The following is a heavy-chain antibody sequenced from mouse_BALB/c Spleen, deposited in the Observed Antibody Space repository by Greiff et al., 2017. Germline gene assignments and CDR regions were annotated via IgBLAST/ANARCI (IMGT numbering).Heavy chain of an antibody. V-gene: IGHV5-17*02. Sequence: DVHLVESGGGLVQPGGSRKLSCAASGFTFSSFGMHWVRQAPEKGLEWVAYISSGSSTIYYADTVKGRFTISRDNPKNTLFLQMTSLRSEDTAMYYCARRRYGYYEGGAMDYWGQGTSVTVSA. CDR1: GFTFSSFG. J-gene: IGHJ4*01. D-gene: IGHD2-3*01. CDR2: ISSGSSTI. CDR3: ARRRYGYYEGGAMDY.